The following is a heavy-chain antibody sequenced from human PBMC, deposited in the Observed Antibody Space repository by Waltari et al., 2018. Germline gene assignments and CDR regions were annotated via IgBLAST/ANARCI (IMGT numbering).Heavy chain of an antibody. V-gene: IGHV3-30*02. CDR1: GFTSSSYG. CDR2: RRYDGSNK. Sequence: CAASGFTSSSYGMHWVGKAPGTEPEWVSFRRYDGSNKYYADSVKGRFNISRDNSKNTLYLQMNSLRAEDTAVYYCAKNGITMVPSRKVYYGMDVWGQGTTVTVSS. CDR3: AKNGITMVPSRKVYYGMDV. J-gene: IGHJ6*02. D-gene: IGHD3-10*01.